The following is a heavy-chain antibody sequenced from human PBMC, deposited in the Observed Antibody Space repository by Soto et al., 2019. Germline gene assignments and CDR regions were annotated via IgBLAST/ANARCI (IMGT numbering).Heavy chain of an antibody. CDR1: GGSFSGYY. CDR3: ATANWSHHYFDP. V-gene: IGHV4-34*01. J-gene: IGHJ5*02. CDR2: INHSGST. D-gene: IGHD1-1*01. Sequence: QVRLQQWGTGLLKSSETLSLTCAVYGGSFSGYYWSWLRQPPGKGLEWIGEINHSGSTNYNPSLKSRVTISVDTSNNQFSLKVTSVTAADTAVYYCATANWSHHYFDPWGQGTLVTVSS.